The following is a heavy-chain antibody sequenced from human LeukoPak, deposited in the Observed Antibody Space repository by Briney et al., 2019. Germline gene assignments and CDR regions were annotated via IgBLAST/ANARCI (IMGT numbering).Heavy chain of an antibody. J-gene: IGHJ4*02. V-gene: IGHV3-23*01. CDR3: ANDDFWSGYYPPYFDY. D-gene: IGHD3-3*01. CDR1: GFTFSSYA. CDR2: ISGSGGST. Sequence: GGSLRLSCAASGFTFSSYAMSWARQPPGKGLEWVSAISGSGGSTYYADSVKGRFTISRDNSKNTLYLQMNSLRAEDTAVYYCANDDFWSGYYPPYFDYWGQGTLVTVSS.